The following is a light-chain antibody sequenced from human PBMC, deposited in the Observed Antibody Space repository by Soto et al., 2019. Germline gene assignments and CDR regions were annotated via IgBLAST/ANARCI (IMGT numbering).Light chain of an antibody. CDR1: QTVGSR. Sequence: EVVMTQSPGTLSVSPGERATLSCRASQTVGSRLAWYQQKPGQAPRLLIYSTSTRATGIPARFSGSGSGTEFTLTISSLQSEDFALYYCQQYSNWPPYTFGQGTKLEIK. CDR3: QQYSNWPPYT. V-gene: IGKV3-15*01. J-gene: IGKJ2*01. CDR2: STS.